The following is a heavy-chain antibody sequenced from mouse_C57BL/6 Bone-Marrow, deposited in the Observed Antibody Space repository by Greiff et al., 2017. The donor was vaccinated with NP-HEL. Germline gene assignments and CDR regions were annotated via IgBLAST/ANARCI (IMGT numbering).Heavy chain of an antibody. J-gene: IGHJ2*01. CDR2: IDPENGDT. Sequence: VQLKQSGAELVRPGASVKLSCTASGFNIKDDYMHWVKQRPEQGLEWIGWIDPENGDTEYASKFQGKATITADTSSNTAYLQLSSLTSEDTAVYYCTTGEWLPYYFDYWGQGTTLTVSS. D-gene: IGHD2-2*01. CDR1: GFNIKDDY. V-gene: IGHV14-4*01. CDR3: TTGEWLPYYFDY.